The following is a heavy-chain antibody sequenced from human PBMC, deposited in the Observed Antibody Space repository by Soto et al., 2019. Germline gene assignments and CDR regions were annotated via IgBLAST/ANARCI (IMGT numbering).Heavy chain of an antibody. CDR1: GFTFSNYA. CDR3: VRGDREDIAVVVGVRPGEYGVDV. CDR2: IRSSGGGT. V-gene: IGHV3-23*01. J-gene: IGHJ6*02. Sequence: AGGSLRLSCAASGFTFSNYAMSWVRQAPGMGLEWVSAIRSSGGGTDYADSVKGRFTISRDNSKNTLYLQINSLRYEDTAVYYCVRGDREDIAVVVGVRPGEYGVDVWGQGTTVTVSS. D-gene: IGHD2-15*01.